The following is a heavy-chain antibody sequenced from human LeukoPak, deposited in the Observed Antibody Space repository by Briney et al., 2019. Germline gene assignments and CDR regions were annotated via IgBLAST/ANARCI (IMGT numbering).Heavy chain of an antibody. D-gene: IGHD4-23*01. J-gene: IGHJ4*02. CDR1: GGSFIGSH. CDR2: INHSGNT. CDR3: ARDSTTVVTLPYYFDD. Sequence: SETLSLTCAVSGGSFIGSHWNWIRQPPGKGLEWIGEINHSGNTNYNPSLKSRVTISVDTSKNQFSLKLRSVTAADTAVYYCARDSTTVVTLPYYFDDWGQGTLVTVSS. V-gene: IGHV4-34*01.